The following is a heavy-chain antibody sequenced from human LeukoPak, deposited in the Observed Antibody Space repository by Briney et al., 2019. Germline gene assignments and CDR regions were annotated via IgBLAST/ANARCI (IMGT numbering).Heavy chain of an antibody. J-gene: IGHJ4*02. CDR1: GGSFSDYY. CDR2: INHSGST. V-gene: IGHV4-34*01. CDR3: ARVFRGYNYNGVDY. D-gene: IGHD5-18*01. Sequence: SETLSLTCAVYGGSFSDYYWSWIRQPPGKGLEWIGEINHSGSTNYNPSLKSRVTISVDTSKNQFPLKLSSVTAEDTAVYYCARVFRGYNYNGVDYWGQGTLVTVSS.